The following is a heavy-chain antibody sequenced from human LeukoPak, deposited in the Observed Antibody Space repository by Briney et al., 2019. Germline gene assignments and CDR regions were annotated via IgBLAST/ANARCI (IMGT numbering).Heavy chain of an antibody. V-gene: IGHV4-34*01. CDR1: GGSFGDSY. D-gene: IGHD3-3*01. CDR2: VHLDGRT. CDR3: AREGGFFRPLDY. Sequence: SETLSLTCAVYGGSFGDSYWSWIRQPPGKGLEWIGEVHLDGRTNYNPSLESRLTISVDLSENHISLKLTSVTAADTAVYYCAREGGFFRPLDYSGQGTLVTVSS. J-gene: IGHJ4*02.